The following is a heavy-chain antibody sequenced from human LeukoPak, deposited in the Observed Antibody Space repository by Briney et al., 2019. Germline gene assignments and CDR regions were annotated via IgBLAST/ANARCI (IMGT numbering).Heavy chain of an antibody. V-gene: IGHV5-51*01. CDR1: GSSFTNYW. D-gene: IGHD6-13*01. CDR3: ARRHPSSWHFDF. Sequence: GESLKISCKGSGSSFTNYWIAWVRHMPGKGLEWMGIIYPGDSDTRYSPSFQGQVTISADKSTNTAYLQWSSLQASYSGIDYCARRHPSSWHFDFWGQGTLVSVSS. J-gene: IGHJ4*02. CDR2: IYPGDSDT.